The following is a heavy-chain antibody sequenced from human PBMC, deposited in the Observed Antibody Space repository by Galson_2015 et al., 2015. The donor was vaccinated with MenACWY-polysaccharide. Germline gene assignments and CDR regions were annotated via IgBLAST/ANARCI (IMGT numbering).Heavy chain of an antibody. V-gene: IGHV3-49*04. Sequence: SLRLSCAGSGVTFSSYGMGWVRQAPGKGLEWVGFIRCKASGGTTGYAASVKGRFTISRDDSKSTAYLQMNSLQTEDTGIYYCTRDRPIDYWGQGTLVTVSS. J-gene: IGHJ4*02. CDR3: TRDRPIDY. CDR1: GVTFSSYG. CDR2: IRCKASGGTT.